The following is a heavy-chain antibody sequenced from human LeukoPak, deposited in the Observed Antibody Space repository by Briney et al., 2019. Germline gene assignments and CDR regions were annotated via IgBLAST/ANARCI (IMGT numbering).Heavy chain of an antibody. Sequence: SETLSLTCTVSGDSISSSSYYWGRVRQPPGKGLEWIGSIYYSGSTYYHPSLKSRITISVDTSKNQFSLNLSSVTAADTAVYYCARLYYDSSGYYQICYFDYWGQGTLVTVSS. D-gene: IGHD3-22*01. V-gene: IGHV4-39*01. CDR1: GDSISSSSYY. CDR3: ARLYYDSSGYYQICYFDY. CDR2: IYYSGST. J-gene: IGHJ4*02.